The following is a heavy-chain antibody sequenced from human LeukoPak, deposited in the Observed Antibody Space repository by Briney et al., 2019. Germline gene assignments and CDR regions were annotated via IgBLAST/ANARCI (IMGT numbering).Heavy chain of an antibody. CDR3: AKRLLTMIPTDPYYFDY. Sequence: GGSLRLSCAASGFTFSNYAMNWVRQAPGKGLHWVSVISGSGGSTYYADSVKGRFTISRDNSKNTLYLQMNSLRAEDTAVYYCAKRLLTMIPTDPYYFDYWGQGTLVTVSS. CDR1: GFTFSNYA. D-gene: IGHD3-22*01. CDR2: ISGSGGST. V-gene: IGHV3-23*01. J-gene: IGHJ4*02.